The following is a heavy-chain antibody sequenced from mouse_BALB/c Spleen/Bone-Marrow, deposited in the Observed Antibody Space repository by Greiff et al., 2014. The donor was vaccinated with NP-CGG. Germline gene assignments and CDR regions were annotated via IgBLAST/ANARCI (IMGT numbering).Heavy chain of an antibody. CDR2: IYPGNVNT. Sequence: VQLVESGPELVKPGASVRISCKASGYTFTSYYIHWVKQRPGQGLEWIGWIYPGNVNTKYNEKFKVKATLTADKSSSTAYMQLSSLTSEDSAVYFCARHMWAMDYWGQGTSVTVSS. CDR1: GYTFTSYY. J-gene: IGHJ4*01. CDR3: ARHMWAMDY. V-gene: IGHV1S56*01.